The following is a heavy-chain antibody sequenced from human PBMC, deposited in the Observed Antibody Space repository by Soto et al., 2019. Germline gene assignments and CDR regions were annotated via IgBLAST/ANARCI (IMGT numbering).Heavy chain of an antibody. Sequence: PSETLSLTCTVSGGSISSYFYIWVRQPPGKGLEWMGSAYYTGTTDYNPSLKSRVTISVDTSKTQFSLNLRSVTAADTAVYYCARDLAAVPRAFDYWGRGTLVTVSS. CDR3: ARDLAAVPRAFDY. CDR1: GGSISSYF. CDR2: AYYTGTT. D-gene: IGHD6-13*01. J-gene: IGHJ4*02. V-gene: IGHV4-59*01.